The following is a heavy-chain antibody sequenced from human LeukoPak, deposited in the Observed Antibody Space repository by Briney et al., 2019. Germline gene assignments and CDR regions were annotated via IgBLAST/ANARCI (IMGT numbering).Heavy chain of an antibody. CDR3: AREEGYYYGMDV. Sequence: GGSLRLSCAASGFTFSSYGMHWVRQAPGKGLEWVAVISYDGSNKYYADSVKGRFTISRDNSKNTLYLQMNSLRAEDTAVYYCAREEGYYYGMDVWGQGTTVTVSS. CDR2: ISYDGSNK. J-gene: IGHJ6*02. CDR1: GFTFSSYG. V-gene: IGHV3-30*03.